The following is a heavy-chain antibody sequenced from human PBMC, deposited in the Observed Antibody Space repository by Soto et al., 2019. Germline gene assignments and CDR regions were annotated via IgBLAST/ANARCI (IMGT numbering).Heavy chain of an antibody. D-gene: IGHD3-16*01. Sequence: EVQLAESGGGLVQPGGSLRLSCAASGFTFSSHWMHWVRQAPGKGLVWVARIIGDGNEITYADSVKGRFTISRDNVKNPVIMQMNSVRAEDTAVYYCVRGHVRGNDRHFDYWGQATLVTVSS. J-gene: IGHJ4*02. V-gene: IGHV3-74*01. CDR2: IIGDGNEI. CDR1: GFTFSSHW. CDR3: VRGHVRGNDRHFDY.